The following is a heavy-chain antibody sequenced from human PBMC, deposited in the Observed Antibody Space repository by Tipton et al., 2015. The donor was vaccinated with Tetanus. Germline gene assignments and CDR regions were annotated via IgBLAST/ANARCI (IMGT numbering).Heavy chain of an antibody. CDR3: ARGRASLDF. CDR1: GYTFITYD. CDR2: MSPNSGNT. Sequence: QLVQSGAEVKKPGASVKVSCKTSGYTFITYDINWVRQAPGQGLEWMGWMSPNSGNTGYAQKFQGRVTMTRDTSIRTAYMGVTSLRSEDTAVYYRARGRASLDFWGQGTLVTVSS. V-gene: IGHV1-8*01. J-gene: IGHJ4*02.